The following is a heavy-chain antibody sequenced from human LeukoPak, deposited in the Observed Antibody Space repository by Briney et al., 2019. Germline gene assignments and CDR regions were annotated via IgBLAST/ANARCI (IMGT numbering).Heavy chain of an antibody. CDR2: IYYSGTT. V-gene: IGHV4-39*01. CDR1: GGSISNSRYY. J-gene: IGHJ4*02. D-gene: IGHD3-22*01. CDR3: AGIYDTPRGF. Sequence: SETLSLTCTVSGGSISNSRYYWGWIRQPPGKGLEWIGSIYYSGTTYHNPSLKSRLTISVDTTKNQFSVRLSSVTAADTAAYYCAGIYDTPRGFWGRGTLVTVSS.